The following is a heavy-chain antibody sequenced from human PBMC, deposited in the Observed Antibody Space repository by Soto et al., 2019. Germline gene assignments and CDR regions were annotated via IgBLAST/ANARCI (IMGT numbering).Heavy chain of an antibody. V-gene: IGHV1-46*01. CDR1: GYTFTSYY. J-gene: IGHJ4*02. D-gene: IGHD3-10*01. Sequence: ASVKVSCKASGYTFTSYYMHWVRQAPGQGLEWMGIINPSGGSTSYAQKFQGRVTMTRDTSTSTVYMELSSLRSEGTAVYYCAAPRGFRNDYFDYWGQGTLVTVSS. CDR2: INPSGGST. CDR3: AAPRGFRNDYFDY.